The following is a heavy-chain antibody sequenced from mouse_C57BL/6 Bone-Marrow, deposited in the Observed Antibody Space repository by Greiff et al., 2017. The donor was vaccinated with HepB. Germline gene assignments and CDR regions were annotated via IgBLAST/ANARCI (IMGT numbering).Heavy chain of an antibody. J-gene: IGHJ4*01. D-gene: IGHD2-2*01. V-gene: IGHV5-4*03. Sequence: EVKLVESGGGLVKPGGSLKLSCAASGFTFSSYAMSWVRQTPEKRLEWVATISDGGSYTYYPDNVKGRFTISRDNAKNNLYLQMSHLKSEDTAMYYCARGIYYGYQYAMDYWGQGTPVTVSS. CDR3: ARGIYYGYQYAMDY. CDR2: ISDGGSYT. CDR1: GFTFSSYA.